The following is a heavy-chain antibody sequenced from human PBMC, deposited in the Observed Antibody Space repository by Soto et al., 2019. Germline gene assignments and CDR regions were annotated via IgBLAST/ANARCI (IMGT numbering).Heavy chain of an antibody. J-gene: IGHJ6*02. CDR3: AMFGESLKYYYYGMDV. CDR2: IIPIFGTA. V-gene: IGHV1-69*13. D-gene: IGHD3-10*02. CDR1: GGTFSSYA. Sequence: GASVKVSCKASGGTFSSYAISSVRQAPGQGLEWMGGIIPIFGTANYAQKFQGRVTITADESTSTAYMELSSLRSEDTAVYYCAMFGESLKYYYYGMDVWGQGTTVTAP.